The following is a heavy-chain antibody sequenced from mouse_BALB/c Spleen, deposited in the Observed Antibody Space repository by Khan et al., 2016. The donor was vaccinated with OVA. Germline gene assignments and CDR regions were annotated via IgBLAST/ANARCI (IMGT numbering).Heavy chain of an antibody. V-gene: IGHV1-39*01. CDR1: GYSFTTYC. CDR3: TRIYGSDIDY. J-gene: IGHJ2*01. Sequence: FQLLQSGPELVNPGASVKISCKASGYSFTTYCMNWVKQSPGKGLEWIGSINPTFDHTLYNQNFKDKATLPVDKSSSTAYMQLTSLTSADSAVYDCTRIYGSDIDYWGQGTTLTVSS. D-gene: IGHD1-1*01. CDR2: INPTFDHT.